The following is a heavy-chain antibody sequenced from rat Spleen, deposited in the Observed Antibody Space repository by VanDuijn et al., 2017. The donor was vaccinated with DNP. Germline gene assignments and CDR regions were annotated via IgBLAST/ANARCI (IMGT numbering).Heavy chain of an antibody. CDR1: GFTFSNYG. CDR3: TTGLRPHN. J-gene: IGHJ2*01. Sequence: EVQLVESGGGLVQPGRSMKLSCAASGFTFSNYGMAWVRQAPKKGLEWVAYISYDGGSTYYRDSVKGRFTISRDNAKSSLYLQMDSLRSEDTATYYGTTGLRPHNWGQGVMVTVSS. CDR2: ISYDGGST. V-gene: IGHV5-20*01. D-gene: IGHD1-11*01.